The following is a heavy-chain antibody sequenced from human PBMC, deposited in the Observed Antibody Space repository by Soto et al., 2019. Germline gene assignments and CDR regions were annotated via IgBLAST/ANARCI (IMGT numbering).Heavy chain of an antibody. CDR2: IYSGGGT. J-gene: IGHJ4*02. D-gene: IGHD4-17*01. CDR1: GFSVSYNY. Sequence: EAQLVQSGGGLVQPGGSLRLSCAASGFSVSYNYMSWVRQAPGKGLEWVSLIYSGGGTDYAESVKGRFTISRDNSKNTLYLQMNSLKAVDTAIYYCATRMTTAPYWGQGTLVTVSS. CDR3: ATRMTTAPY. V-gene: IGHV3-66*01.